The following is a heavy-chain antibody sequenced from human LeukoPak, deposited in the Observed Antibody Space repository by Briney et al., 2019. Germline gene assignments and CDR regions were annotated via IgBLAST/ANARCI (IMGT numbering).Heavy chain of an antibody. CDR2: INPNSGGT. J-gene: IGHJ4*02. V-gene: IGHV1-2*02. Sequence: ASVKVSCKASGYTFTGYYMHWVRQAPGQGLEWMGWINPNSGGTNYAQKFQGRVTMTRDTSISTAYMELSRVRSDDTAVYYCARTDYDILTGYLNWGQGTLVTVSS. D-gene: IGHD3-9*01. CDR3: ARTDYDILTGYLN. CDR1: GYTFTGYY.